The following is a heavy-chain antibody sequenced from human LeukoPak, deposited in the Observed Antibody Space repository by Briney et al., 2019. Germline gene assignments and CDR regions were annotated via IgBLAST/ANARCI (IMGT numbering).Heavy chain of an antibody. CDR1: GFTFSDYY. CDR2: ISSSGDTI. CDR3: ARDWSGADRLRPWFDP. V-gene: IGHV3-11*04. J-gene: IGHJ5*02. Sequence: GGSLRLSCAASGFTFSDYYMSWIRQPPGKGLEWVSYISSSGDTIKNADSVKGRFTISRDNARNSLHLQMNNLRAEDTAVYYCARDWSGADRLRPWFDPWGQGTLVTVSS. D-gene: IGHD3-3*01.